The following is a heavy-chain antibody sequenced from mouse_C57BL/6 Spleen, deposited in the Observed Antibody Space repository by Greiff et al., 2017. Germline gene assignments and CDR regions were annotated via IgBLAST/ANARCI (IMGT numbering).Heavy chain of an antibody. J-gene: IGHJ1*03. CDR3: ARRTVVARWYFDV. Sequence: EVQGVESGGGLVKPGGSLKLSCAASGFTFSSYAMSWVRQTPEKRLEWVATSSDGGSYTYYPDNVKGRFTISRDNAKNNLYLQMSHLKSEDTAMYYCARRTVVARWYFDVWGTGTTVTVSS. V-gene: IGHV5-4*03. D-gene: IGHD1-1*01. CDR1: GFTFSSYA. CDR2: SSDGGSYT.